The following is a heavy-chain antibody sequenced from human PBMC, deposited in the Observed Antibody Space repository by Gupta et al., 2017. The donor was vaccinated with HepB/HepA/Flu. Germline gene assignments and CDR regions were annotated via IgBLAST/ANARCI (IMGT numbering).Heavy chain of an antibody. CDR3: ARYHLAGTTVREAFDI. J-gene: IGHJ3*02. Sequence: SQKFQGRVTITRDTSASTAYMELSSLRSEDTAVYYCARYHLAGTTVREAFDIWGQGTMVTVSS. V-gene: IGHV1-3*01. D-gene: IGHD1-7*01.